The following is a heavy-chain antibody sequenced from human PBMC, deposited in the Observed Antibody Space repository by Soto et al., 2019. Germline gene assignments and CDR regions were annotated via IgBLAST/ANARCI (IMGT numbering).Heavy chain of an antibody. V-gene: IGHV4-30-2*01. Sequence: SETLSLTCAVSGGSISSGGYSWSWIRQPPGKGLEWIGYIYHSGSTYYNPSLKSRVTISVDRSKNQFSLYLQMNNLRAEDTAIYYCTRDRPGPQHYFDYWGQGNMVTVSS. J-gene: IGHJ4*02. CDR2: IYHSGST. D-gene: IGHD6-6*01. CDR3: TRDRPGPQHYFDY. CDR1: GGSISSGGYS.